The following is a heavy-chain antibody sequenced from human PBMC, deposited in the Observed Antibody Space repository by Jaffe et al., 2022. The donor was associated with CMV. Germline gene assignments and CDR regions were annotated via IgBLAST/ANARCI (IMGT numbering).Heavy chain of an antibody. CDR1: GFTFSSYA. D-gene: IGHD6-19*01. CDR2: ISGSGGST. V-gene: IGHV3-23*01. Sequence: EVQLLESGGGLVQPGGSLRLSCAASGFTFSSYAMSWVRQAPGKGLEWVSAISGSGGSTYYADSVKGRFTISRDNSKNTLYLQMNSLRAEDTAVYYCARNSSGWYGENYYYYGMDVWGQGTTVTVSS. CDR3: ARNSSGWYGENYYYYGMDV. J-gene: IGHJ6*02.